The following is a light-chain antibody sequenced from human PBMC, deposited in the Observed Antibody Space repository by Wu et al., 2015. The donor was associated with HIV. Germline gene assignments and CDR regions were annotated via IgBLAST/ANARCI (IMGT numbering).Light chain of an antibody. CDR1: QDISNH. Sequence: IQLTQSPSSLSASVGDRVTITCRASQDISNHLAWYQQKPDKAPRLLIYAASTLQSGVPSRFRGSGWGTDFTLTISSLQPEDFATYYCQQLHNYPLTFGRGTKVGVK. CDR2: AAS. V-gene: IGKV1-9*01. J-gene: IGKJ4*01. CDR3: QQLHNYPLT.